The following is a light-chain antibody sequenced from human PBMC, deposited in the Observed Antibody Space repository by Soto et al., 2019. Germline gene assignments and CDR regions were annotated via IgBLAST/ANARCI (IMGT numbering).Light chain of an antibody. J-gene: IGKJ2*01. V-gene: IGKV3-20*01. CDR3: HNYGSQYT. Sequence: EIVWTQSPGTLSLSPGERAALSCRASQSVSSSYLAWYQQKPGQAPRLLIYGASSRATGIPDRFSGSGSGTDFTLTISRLGPEDFAVYYCHNYGSQYTFGQGTKLEIK. CDR2: GAS. CDR1: QSVSSSY.